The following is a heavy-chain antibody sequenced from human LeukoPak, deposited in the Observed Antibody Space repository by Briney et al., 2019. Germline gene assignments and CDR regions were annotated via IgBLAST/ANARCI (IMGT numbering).Heavy chain of an antibody. J-gene: IGHJ5*02. CDR2: IKQDGGQK. V-gene: IGHV3-7*03. CDR3: AKDIGSSWLLPLFDP. Sequence: GGSLRLSCAASGFTFSYYYMTWVRQAPGKGLEWVANIKQDGGQKNYVDSVKGRFTISRDNAKNSLYLQMNSLRAEDTALYYCAKDIGSSWLLPLFDPWGQGTLVTVSS. D-gene: IGHD6-13*01. CDR1: GFTFSYYY.